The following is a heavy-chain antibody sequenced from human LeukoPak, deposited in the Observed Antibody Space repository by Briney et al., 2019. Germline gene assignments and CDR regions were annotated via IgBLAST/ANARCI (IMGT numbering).Heavy chain of an antibody. D-gene: IGHD3-10*01. CDR1: GGSISSYY. J-gene: IGHJ4*02. CDR2: INHSGGT. CDR3: ARTFLGDDSGSYINY. V-gene: IGHV4-34*01. Sequence: SETLSLTCTVSGGSISSYYWSWIRQPPGKGLEWIGEINHSGGTNYNPSLKGRVTISVDTSENQFSLKVNSVTAADTAVYYCARTFLGDDSGSYINYWAQGTLVTVSS.